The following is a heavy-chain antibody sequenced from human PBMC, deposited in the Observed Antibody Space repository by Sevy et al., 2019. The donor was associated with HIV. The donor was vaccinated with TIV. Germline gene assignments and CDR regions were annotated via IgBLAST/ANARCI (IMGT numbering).Heavy chain of an antibody. J-gene: IGHJ6*02. CDR3: AREGKYSSGWYWGYYGMDV. D-gene: IGHD6-19*01. CDR1: GFTFSSYW. V-gene: IGHV3-7*01. CDR2: IKQDGSEK. Sequence: GGSLRLSCAASGFTFSSYWMSWVRQAPGKGLEWVANIKQDGSEKYCVDSVKGRFTISRDNAKNSLYLQMNSLRAEDTAVYYCAREGKYSSGWYWGYYGMDVWGQGTTVTVSS.